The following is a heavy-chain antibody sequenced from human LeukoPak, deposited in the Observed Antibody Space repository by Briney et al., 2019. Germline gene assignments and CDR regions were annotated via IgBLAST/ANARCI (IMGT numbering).Heavy chain of an antibody. V-gene: IGHV3-21*01. J-gene: IGHJ4*02. D-gene: IGHD4-17*01. CDR1: AFTFSSYE. CDR2: ISSSSSYI. CDR3: ARDLAYGDDGL. Sequence: PGGSLRLSCAASAFTFSSYEMNWVRQAPGKGLEWVAFISSSSSYIFYADSLKGRFTISRDNAKNSLYLQMNSLRADDTAVYYCARDLAYGDDGLWGQGTLVTVSS.